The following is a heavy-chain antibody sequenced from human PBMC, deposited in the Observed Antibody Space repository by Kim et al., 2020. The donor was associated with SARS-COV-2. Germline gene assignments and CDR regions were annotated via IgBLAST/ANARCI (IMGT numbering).Heavy chain of an antibody. CDR2: INHSGST. J-gene: IGHJ6*02. CDR1: GGSFSGYY. CDR3: ARGKLGSGSYYTRNNYNYYGMDV. V-gene: IGHV4-34*01. D-gene: IGHD3-10*01. Sequence: SETLSLTCAVYGGSFSGYYWSWIRQPPGKGLEWIGEINHSGSTNYNPSLKSRVTISVDTSKNQFSLKLSSVTAADTAVYYCARGKLGSGSYYTRNNYNYYGMDVWGQGTTVTVSS.